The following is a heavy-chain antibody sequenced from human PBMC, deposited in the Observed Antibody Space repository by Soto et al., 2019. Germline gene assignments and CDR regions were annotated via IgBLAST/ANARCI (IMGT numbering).Heavy chain of an antibody. CDR2: IYYSGST. CDR1: GGSISSYY. CDR3: ASDIAAAGTMYYYYGMDV. D-gene: IGHD6-13*01. Sequence: SETLSLTCTVSGGSISSYYWSWIRQPPGKGLEWIGYIYYSGSTNYNPSLKSRVTISVDTSKTQFSLKLSSVTVADTAVYYCASDIAAAGTMYYYYGMDVWGQGTTVTVSS. V-gene: IGHV4-59*08. J-gene: IGHJ6*02.